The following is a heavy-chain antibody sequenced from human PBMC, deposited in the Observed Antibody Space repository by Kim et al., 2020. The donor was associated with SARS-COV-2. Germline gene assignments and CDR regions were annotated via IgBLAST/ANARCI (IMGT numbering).Heavy chain of an antibody. CDR1: GFTFSNAW. D-gene: IGHD6-19*01. CDR2: IKSKTDGGTT. V-gene: IGHV3-15*01. CDR3: TTDRWLVLFGYYGMDV. J-gene: IGHJ6*02. Sequence: GGSLRLSCAASGFTFSNAWMSWVRQAPGKGLEWVGRIKSKTDGGTTDYAAPVKGRFTISRDDSKNTLYLQMNSLKTEDTAVYYCTTDRWLVLFGYYGMDVWGQGTTVTVSS.